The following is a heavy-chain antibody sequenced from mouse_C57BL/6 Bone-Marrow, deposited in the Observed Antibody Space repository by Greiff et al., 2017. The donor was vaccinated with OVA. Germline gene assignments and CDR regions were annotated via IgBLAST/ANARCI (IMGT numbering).Heavy chain of an antibody. Sequence: QVQLQQSGAELVRPGASVTLSCKASGYTFTDYEMHWVKQTPVHGLEWIGAIDPETGGTAYNQKFKGKAILTADKSSSTAYMELRSLTSEDSADYYGTRSYSNYGDVDYWGQGTTLTVSS. CDR2: IDPETGGT. J-gene: IGHJ2*01. D-gene: IGHD2-5*01. CDR3: TRSYSNYGDVDY. CDR1: GYTFTDYE. V-gene: IGHV1-15*01.